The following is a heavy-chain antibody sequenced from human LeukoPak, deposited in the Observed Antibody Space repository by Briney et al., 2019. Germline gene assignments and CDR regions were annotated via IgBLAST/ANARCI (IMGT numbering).Heavy chain of an antibody. D-gene: IGHD6-13*01. CDR2: INPNSGGT. CDR1: GYTLTGYY. CDR3: ARGYSSNWLQFDP. Sequence: ASVKVSCKASGYTLTGYYMHRVRQAPGQGLEWMGWINPNSGGTNYAQKFQGRVTMTRDTSISTAYMDLSRLRSDDTAVYYCARGYSSNWLQFDPWGQGTLVTVSS. V-gene: IGHV1-2*02. J-gene: IGHJ5*02.